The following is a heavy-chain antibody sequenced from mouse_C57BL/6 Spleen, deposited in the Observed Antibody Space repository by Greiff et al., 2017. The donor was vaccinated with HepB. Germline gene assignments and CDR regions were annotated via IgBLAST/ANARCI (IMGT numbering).Heavy chain of an antibody. CDR2: ISSGSSTI. Sequence: EVKLMESGGGLVKPGGSLKLSCAASGFTFSDYGMHWVRQAPEKGLEWVAYISSGSSTIYYADTVKGRFTISRDNAKNTLFLQMTSLRSEDTAMYYCARHYGSSYGYFDVWGTGTTVTVSS. CDR1: GFTFSDYG. V-gene: IGHV5-17*01. J-gene: IGHJ1*03. D-gene: IGHD1-1*01. CDR3: ARHYGSSYGYFDV.